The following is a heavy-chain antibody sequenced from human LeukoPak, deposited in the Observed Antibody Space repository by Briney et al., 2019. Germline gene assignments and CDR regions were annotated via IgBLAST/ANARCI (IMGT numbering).Heavy chain of an antibody. CDR1: GFAFSSYG. Sequence: GRSLRLSCAASGFAFSSYGMHWVRQAPGKGLEWVAVIWYDGSNKYYADSVKGRFTISRDNSKNTLYLQMNSLRAEDTAVYYCAREGNSGYDHEDYFDYWGQGTLVTVSS. V-gene: IGHV3-33*01. CDR3: AREGNSGYDHEDYFDY. CDR2: IWYDGSNK. J-gene: IGHJ4*02. D-gene: IGHD5-12*01.